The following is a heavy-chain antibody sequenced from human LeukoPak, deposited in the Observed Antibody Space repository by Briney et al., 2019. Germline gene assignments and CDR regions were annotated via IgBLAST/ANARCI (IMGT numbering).Heavy chain of an antibody. CDR1: GFTFSSYG. CDR3: AKDSRSSIAVAGTFDY. CDR2: ISYDGSNK. D-gene: IGHD6-19*01. J-gene: IGHJ4*02. V-gene: IGHV3-30*18. Sequence: PGRSLRLSCAASGFTFSSYGMHWVRQAPGKGLEWVAVISYDGSNKYYADSVKGRFTISRDNSKNTLYLQMNSLRAEDTAVYYCAKDSRSSIAVAGTFDYWGQGTLVTVSS.